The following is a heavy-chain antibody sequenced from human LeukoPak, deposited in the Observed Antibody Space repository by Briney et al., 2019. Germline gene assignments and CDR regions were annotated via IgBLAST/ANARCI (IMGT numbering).Heavy chain of an antibody. Sequence: SETLSLTCTVSGGSISSSSYYWGWIRQPPGKGLEWIGSIYYSGSTYYNPSLKSRVTISVDTSKNQFSLKLSSVTAADMAVYYYARRVEDEYSSSAKYFDYWGQGTLVTVSS. V-gene: IGHV4-39*01. CDR2: IYYSGST. CDR1: GGSISSSSYY. D-gene: IGHD6-6*01. CDR3: ARRVEDEYSSSAKYFDY. J-gene: IGHJ4*02.